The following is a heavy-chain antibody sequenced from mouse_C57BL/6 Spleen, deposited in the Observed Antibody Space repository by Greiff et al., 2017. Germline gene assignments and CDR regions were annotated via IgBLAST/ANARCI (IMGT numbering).Heavy chain of an antibody. V-gene: IGHV1-76*01. CDR3: ARSGITTVVGEAMDY. CDR2: IYPGSGNT. D-gene: IGHD1-1*01. CDR1: GYTFTDYY. Sequence: QVQLQQSGAELVRPGASVKLSCKASGYTFTDYYINWVKQRPGQGLEWIARIYPGSGNTYYNEKFKGKATLTAEKSSSTAYMQLSSLTSEDSAVYFCARSGITTVVGEAMDYWGQGTSVTVSS. J-gene: IGHJ4*01.